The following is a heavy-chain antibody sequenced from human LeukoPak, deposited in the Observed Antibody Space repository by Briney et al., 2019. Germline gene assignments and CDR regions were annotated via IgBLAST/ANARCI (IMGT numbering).Heavy chain of an antibody. Sequence: ASVKVSCKASGGTFSSYAISWVRQAPGQGLEWMGGITPIFGTANYAQKFQGRVTITADESTSTAYMELSSLRSEDTAVYYCARHEVVPAAIPRGFAFDIWGQGTMVTVSS. D-gene: IGHD2-2*02. CDR1: GGTFSSYA. CDR2: ITPIFGTA. CDR3: ARHEVVPAAIPRGFAFDI. J-gene: IGHJ3*02. V-gene: IGHV1-69*13.